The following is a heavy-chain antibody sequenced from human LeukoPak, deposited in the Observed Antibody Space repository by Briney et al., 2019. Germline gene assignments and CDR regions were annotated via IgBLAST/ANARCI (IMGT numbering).Heavy chain of an antibody. CDR2: IWYDGTNK. CDR3: AKRSYSSGCDY. CDR1: GFTFSSYG. Sequence: GGSLRLSCAASGFTFSSYGMHWVRQAPGKGLEGVAVIWYDGTNKYYADSVKGRFTISRDNSKNALYLQMNSLRAEDTAVYYCAKRSYSSGCDYWGQGTLVTVSS. V-gene: IGHV3-30*02. D-gene: IGHD6-19*01. J-gene: IGHJ4*02.